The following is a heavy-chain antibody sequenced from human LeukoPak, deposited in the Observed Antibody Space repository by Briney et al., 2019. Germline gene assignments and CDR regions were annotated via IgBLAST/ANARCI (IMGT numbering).Heavy chain of an antibody. D-gene: IGHD6-13*01. CDR1: GGSISSYY. Sequence: SETLSLTCTVSGGSISSYYWSLIRQPPGKGLEWIGYIYYSGSTNYNPSLKSRVTISVDTSKNQFSLKLSSVTAADTAVYYCARGRSSSWTYYYYYYGMDVWGQGTTVTVSS. CDR3: ARGRSSSWTYYYYYYGMDV. V-gene: IGHV4-59*01. CDR2: IYYSGST. J-gene: IGHJ6*02.